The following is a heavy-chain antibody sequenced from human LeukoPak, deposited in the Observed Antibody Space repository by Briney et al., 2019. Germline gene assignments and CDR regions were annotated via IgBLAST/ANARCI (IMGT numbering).Heavy chain of an antibody. CDR3: AREDGYNQYNWFDP. CDR2: IYHSGST. J-gene: IGHJ5*02. V-gene: IGHV4-30-2*01. Sequence: PSETLSLTCAVSGGSISSGGYSWSWIRQPPGKGLEWIGYIYHSGSTYYNPSLKSRVTISVDRSKNQFSLKLSSVTAADTAVYYCAREDGYNQYNWFDPWGQGTLVTVSS. CDR1: GGSISSGGYS. D-gene: IGHD5-24*01.